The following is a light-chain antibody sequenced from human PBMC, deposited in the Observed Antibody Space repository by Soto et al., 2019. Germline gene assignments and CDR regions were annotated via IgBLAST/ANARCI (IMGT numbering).Light chain of an antibody. Sequence: DIVMTQSPDSLAVSLGERATINCKSSQSVLYSGNNKNYLAWYQQKPRQPPKLLIYWASARESGVPDRFSGSGSGTDFTLSISSLQAEDVAVYFCQQYYSTPLTFCGGTRVEIK. CDR1: QSVLYSGNNKNY. CDR3: QQYYSTPLT. V-gene: IGKV4-1*01. J-gene: IGKJ4*01. CDR2: WAS.